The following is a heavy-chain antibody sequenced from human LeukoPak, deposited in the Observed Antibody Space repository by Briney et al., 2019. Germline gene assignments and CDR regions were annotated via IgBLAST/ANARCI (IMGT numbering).Heavy chain of an antibody. V-gene: IGHV3-23*01. J-gene: IGHJ4*02. CDR1: GFTFSSYA. Sequence: GGALRLSCAASGFTFSSYAMSWVRQAPGKGLEWVSAISGSGGSTYYADSVKGRFTISRDNSKNTLYLQMNSLRAEDTAVYYCAKAADYDILTGCDYWGQGTLVTVSS. D-gene: IGHD3-9*01. CDR2: ISGSGGST. CDR3: AKAADYDILTGCDY.